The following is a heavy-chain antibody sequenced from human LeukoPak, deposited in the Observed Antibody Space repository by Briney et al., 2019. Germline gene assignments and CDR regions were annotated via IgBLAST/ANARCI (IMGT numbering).Heavy chain of an antibody. CDR3: ARGYCSGNTCYFFDY. D-gene: IGHD2-15*01. Sequence: PGGSLRLSCAASGFTFSNYWMSWVRQAPGKGLEWVSGIKWNGANISYADSVRGRFTIFRDDAKNSLYLQMNSLRAEDTAFYYCARGYCSGNTCYFFDYWGQGTLVTVSS. CDR2: IKWNGANI. J-gene: IGHJ4*02. CDR1: GFTFSNYW. V-gene: IGHV3-20*04.